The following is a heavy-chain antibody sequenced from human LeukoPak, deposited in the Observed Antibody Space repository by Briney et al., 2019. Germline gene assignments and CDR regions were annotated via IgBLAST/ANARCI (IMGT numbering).Heavy chain of an antibody. CDR3: ARVLRYFDWLNDY. Sequence: GGSLRLSCAASGFTFSSCEMNWVRQAPGKGLEWVSYISSSGSTIYYADSVKGRFTISRDNAKNSLYLQMNSLRAEDTAVYYCARVLRYFDWLNDYWGQGTLVTVSS. D-gene: IGHD3-9*01. CDR1: GFTFSSCE. V-gene: IGHV3-48*03. J-gene: IGHJ4*02. CDR2: ISSSGSTI.